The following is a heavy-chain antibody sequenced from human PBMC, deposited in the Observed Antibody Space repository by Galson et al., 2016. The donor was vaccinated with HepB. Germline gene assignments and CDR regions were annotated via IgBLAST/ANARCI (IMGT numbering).Heavy chain of an antibody. V-gene: IGHV3-15*01. J-gene: IGHJ4*02. CDR3: TTDTLIAVADY. Sequence: SLRLSCAASGFTFSNAWMSWVRQAPGKGLEWVGRIKSNTDGGTTDYAAPVQGRFTITRDDSKNTLYLQMNSLKTEDTAVYYCTTDTLIAVADYRGQGTLVTVSS. D-gene: IGHD6-19*01. CDR1: GFTFSNAW. CDR2: IKSNTDGGTT.